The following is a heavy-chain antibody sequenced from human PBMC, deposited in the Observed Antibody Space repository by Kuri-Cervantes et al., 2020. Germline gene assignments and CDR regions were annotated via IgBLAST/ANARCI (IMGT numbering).Heavy chain of an antibody. V-gene: IGHV3-30*18. D-gene: IGHD1-26*01. CDR3: VKYSGIYGANFDY. Sequence: GESLKISCAASGFTFDDYDMSWVRQAPGKGLEWVAVISYDESEQHYADSVKGRFTISRDNSKNTVYLQMNSLRADDTAIYYCVKYSGIYGANFDYWGQGTLVTVSS. CDR2: ISYDESEQ. CDR1: GFTFDDYD. J-gene: IGHJ4*02.